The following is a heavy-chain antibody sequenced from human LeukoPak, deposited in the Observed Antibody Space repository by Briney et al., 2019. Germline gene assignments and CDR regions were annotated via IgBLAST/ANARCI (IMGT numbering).Heavy chain of an antibody. CDR2: INPDGSQK. V-gene: IGHV3-7*01. Sequence: PGGSLRLSCEASGFTFSGNWMSWVRQAPGKGLEWVASINPDGSQKLYVDSVKGRFTISRDNTKSSLYLQMNSLGAEDTAMYYCAKLLGTATTYDSWGQGNRVTVSS. D-gene: IGHD5-24*01. J-gene: IGHJ4*02. CDR3: AKLLGTATTYDS. CDR1: GFTFSGNW.